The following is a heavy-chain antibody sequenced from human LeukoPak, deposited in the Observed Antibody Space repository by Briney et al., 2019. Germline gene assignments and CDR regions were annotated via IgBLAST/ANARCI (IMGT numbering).Heavy chain of an antibody. J-gene: IGHJ4*02. CDR3: ARLAWGRLDY. CDR1: GYSISSGYY. Sequence: SETLSLTCTVSGYSISSGYYWGWIRQPPGKGLEWIGRIYTSGSTNYNPSLKSRVTISVDTSRNQFSLKLSSVTAADTAVYYCARLAWGRLDYWGQGTLVTVSS. D-gene: IGHD7-27*01. CDR2: IYTSGST. V-gene: IGHV4-38-2*02.